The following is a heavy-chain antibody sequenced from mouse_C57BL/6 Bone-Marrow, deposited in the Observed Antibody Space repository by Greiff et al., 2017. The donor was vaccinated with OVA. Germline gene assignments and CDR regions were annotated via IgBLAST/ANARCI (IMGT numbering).Heavy chain of an antibody. CDR3: ARGDSSGYSFAY. J-gene: IGHJ3*01. CDR2: ISYSGST. V-gene: IGHV3-1*01. D-gene: IGHD3-2*02. Sequence: ESGPGMVKPSQSLSLTCTVTGYSITSGYDWHWIRHFPGNKLEWMGYISYSGSTNYNPSLKSRISITHDTSKNHFFLKLNSVTTEDTATYYCARGDSSGYSFAYWGQGTLVTVSA. CDR1: GYSITSGYD.